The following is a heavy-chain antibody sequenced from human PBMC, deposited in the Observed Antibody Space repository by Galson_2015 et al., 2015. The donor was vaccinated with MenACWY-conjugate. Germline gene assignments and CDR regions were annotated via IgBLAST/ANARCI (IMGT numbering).Heavy chain of an antibody. D-gene: IGHD2-15*01. CDR2: IYSGGST. V-gene: IGHV3-53*01. J-gene: IGHJ4*02. Sequence: SLRLSCAASGSTVSSNYMSWVRQAPGKGLEWVSFIYSGGSTYYADSVKGRFTISRDNSKNTLYLQMNSVRAEDTAVYYCARSPPRVVVIENYFDYWGQGTLVTVSS. CDR1: GSTVSSNY. CDR3: ARSPPRVVVIENYFDY.